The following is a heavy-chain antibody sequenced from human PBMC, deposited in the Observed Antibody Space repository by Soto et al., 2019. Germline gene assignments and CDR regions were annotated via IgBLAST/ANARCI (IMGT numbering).Heavy chain of an antibody. CDR2: IDNDGSVT. V-gene: IGHV3-74*01. D-gene: IGHD1-1*01. CDR1: GFTFNIYW. J-gene: IGHJ4*02. CDR3: ARDNWNSY. Sequence: EVQLVESGGGLVQPGGSLRLSCVASGFTFNIYWMHWVRQAPGKGLEWVSRIDNDGSVTTYADSVKGRFTISRDNANNTLFLQMNTLRVDDTAVYYCARDNWNSYWGQGTLVTVSS.